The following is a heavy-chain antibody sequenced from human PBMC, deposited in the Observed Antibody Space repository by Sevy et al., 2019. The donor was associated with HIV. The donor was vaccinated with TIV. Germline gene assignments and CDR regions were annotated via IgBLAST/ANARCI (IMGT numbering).Heavy chain of an antibody. J-gene: IGHJ4*02. CDR2: IYPGDSDV. V-gene: IGHV5-51*01. Sequence: GESLKISCKGSGYNFPNYGIAWVRQMPGKDLEWMGIIYPGDSDVRYSPSFQGQVTFSADKSINTAYLQWSSLKASDCAIYYCARGVLASYFDYWGQGTLVTVSS. D-gene: IGHD2-8*01. CDR1: GYNFPNYG. CDR3: ARGVLASYFDY.